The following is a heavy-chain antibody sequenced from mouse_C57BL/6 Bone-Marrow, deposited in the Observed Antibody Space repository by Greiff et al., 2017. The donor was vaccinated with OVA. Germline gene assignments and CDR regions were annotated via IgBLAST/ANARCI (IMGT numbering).Heavy chain of an antibody. CDR2: ISSGGSYT. D-gene: IGHD2-1*01. Sequence: EVQGVESGGDLVKPGGSLKLSCAASGFTFSSYGMSWVRQTPDKRLEWVATISSGGSYTYYPDSVKGRFTISRDNAKNTLYLQMSSLKSEDTAMYYCARKSTFDYWGQGTTRTVSS. J-gene: IGHJ2*01. CDR1: GFTFSSYG. V-gene: IGHV5-6*01. CDR3: ARKSTFDY.